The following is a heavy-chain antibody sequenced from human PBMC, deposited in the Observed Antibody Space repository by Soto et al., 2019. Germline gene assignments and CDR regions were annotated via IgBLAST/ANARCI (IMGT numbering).Heavy chain of an antibody. V-gene: IGHV3-23*01. J-gene: IGHJ6*02. Sequence: GSLRLSCAASGFTFSSYAMKWVRQAPGKGLEWVSLIGESGTPTYYADSVKGRFTISRDNSGNTLFLEMYSLRAEDTAVYYCARYIPGVRYYGMDVWGQGTTVPVSS. CDR3: ARYIPGVRYYGMDV. CDR2: IGESGTPT. D-gene: IGHD5-18*01. CDR1: GFTFSSYA.